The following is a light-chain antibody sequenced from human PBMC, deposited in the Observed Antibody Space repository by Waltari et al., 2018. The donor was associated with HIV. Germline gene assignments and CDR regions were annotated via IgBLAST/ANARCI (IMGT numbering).Light chain of an antibody. CDR1: RSNIGSNS. V-gene: IGLV1-44*01. CDR3: SAWDDNLNAL. Sequence: QSVLIQPPSASGTPGQRVTISCSGRRSNIGSNSVNWYQQFPGTAPKLLSYSNDRQPSGVPDRFSGSKAGTSASLVINGLQPEDEADYYCSAWDDNLNALFGGGTKLTVL. CDR2: SND. J-gene: IGLJ2*01.